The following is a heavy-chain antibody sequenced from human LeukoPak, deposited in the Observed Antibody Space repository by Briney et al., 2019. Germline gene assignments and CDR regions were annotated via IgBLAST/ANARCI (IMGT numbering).Heavy chain of an antibody. D-gene: IGHD3-3*01. CDR2: IYYSGST. CDR3: ARHTTYYDFWSGYRSYFDY. J-gene: IGHJ4*02. Sequence: SETLSLTCTVSGGSISSYYWSWIRQPPGKGLEWIGYIYYSGSTNYNPSLKSRVTLSVDTSKNQFSLKRSSVTAADTAVYYCARHTTYYDFWSGYRSYFDYWGQGTLVTVSS. V-gene: IGHV4-59*01. CDR1: GGSISSYY.